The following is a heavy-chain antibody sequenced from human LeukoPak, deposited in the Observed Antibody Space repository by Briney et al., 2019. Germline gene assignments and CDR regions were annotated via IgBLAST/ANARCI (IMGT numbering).Heavy chain of an antibody. V-gene: IGHV4-39*01. J-gene: IGHJ2*01. D-gene: IGHD2-2*01. CDR2: IYYSGST. CDR1: GGSISSSSYY. Sequence: SETLSLTCTVSGGSISSSSYYWGWIRQPPGKGLEWIGSIYYSGSTYYNPSLKSRVTISVDTSKNQFSLKLSSVTAADTAVYYCARHRAEYQLLWLSDDWYFDLWGRGTLVTVSS. CDR3: ARHRAEYQLLWLSDDWYFDL.